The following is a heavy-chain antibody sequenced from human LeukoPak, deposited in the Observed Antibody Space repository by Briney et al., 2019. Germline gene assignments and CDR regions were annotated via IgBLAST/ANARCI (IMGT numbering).Heavy chain of an antibody. J-gene: IGHJ4*02. CDR3: AREMGSIWNVSIDY. CDR2: ISDSGDTI. Sequence: GGSLRLSCAASGFTFSDYYMTWIRQAPGKGLGWLSYISDSGDTIYYADSVKGRFTISRDNAKNSLYLQMNSLRAEDTAVYYCAREMGSIWNVSIDYWGQGTLVTVSS. D-gene: IGHD6-13*01. V-gene: IGHV3-11*01. CDR1: GFTFSDYY.